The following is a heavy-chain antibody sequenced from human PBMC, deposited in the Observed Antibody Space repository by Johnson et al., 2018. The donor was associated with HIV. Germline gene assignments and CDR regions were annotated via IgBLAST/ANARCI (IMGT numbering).Heavy chain of an antibody. CDR3: ARGPPPFARFGVAAKPNDAFDI. Sequence: EVQLVESGGGLMQPGGSLRLSCAASGFIVSSNCMTWVRQATGKGLEWVSVIYSGGSTYYVDSVRGRFTISRDNSTATLYLQMNSLGGEDTAVYYCARGPPPFARFGVAAKPNDAFDIWGQGTMVTVSS. CDR1: GFIVSSNC. CDR2: IYSGGST. V-gene: IGHV3-66*03. J-gene: IGHJ3*02. D-gene: IGHD3-3*01.